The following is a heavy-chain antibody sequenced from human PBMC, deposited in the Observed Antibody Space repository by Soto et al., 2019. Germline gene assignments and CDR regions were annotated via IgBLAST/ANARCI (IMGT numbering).Heavy chain of an antibody. J-gene: IGHJ4*02. CDR1: GFTFTSSA. D-gene: IGHD4-4*01. CDR3: AAGGRDGYSPFDY. V-gene: IGHV1-58*01. CDR2: IVVGSGNT. Sequence: SVKVSCKASGFTFTSSAVQWVRQARGHRLEWIGWIVVGSGNTDYAQKFQERVTITRDMSTSTAYMELSSLRSEDTAVYYCAAGGRDGYSPFDYWGQGTLVTVS.